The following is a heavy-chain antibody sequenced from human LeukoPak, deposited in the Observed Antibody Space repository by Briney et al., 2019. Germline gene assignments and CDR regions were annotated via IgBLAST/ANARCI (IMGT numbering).Heavy chain of an antibody. CDR2: IYYSGST. V-gene: IGHV4-59*01. J-gene: IGHJ6*04. Sequence: SETLSLTCTVSGGSISSYYWSWIRQPPGKGLEWIGYIYYSGSTNYNPSLKSRVTISVDTSKNQFSLKLSSVTAADTAVYYCARVHRGLDVWGKGTTVTISS. CDR3: ARVHRGLDV. CDR1: GGSISSYY.